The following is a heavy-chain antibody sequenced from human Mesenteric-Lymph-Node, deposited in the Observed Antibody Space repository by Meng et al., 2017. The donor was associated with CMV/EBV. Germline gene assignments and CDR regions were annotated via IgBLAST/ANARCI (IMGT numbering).Heavy chain of an antibody. CDR1: GFTFSTYD. J-gene: IGHJ5*01. CDR2: ITPGGGT. V-gene: IGHV3-23*01. D-gene: IGHD3-10*01. CDR3: VKDQSGWGWFDS. Sequence: GGSLRLSCAASGFTFSTYDMNWVRQTPGKGLEWVSRITPGGGTDYADSVKGRFTISRDNSKNTLYLQMNSLRAEDTAVYYCVKDQSGWGWFDSWGQGTQVTVSS.